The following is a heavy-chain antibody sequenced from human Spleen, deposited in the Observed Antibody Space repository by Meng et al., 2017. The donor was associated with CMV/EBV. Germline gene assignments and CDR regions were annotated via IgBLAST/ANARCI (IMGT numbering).Heavy chain of an antibody. CDR2: ISWNSGTI. CDR3: AKAIRGSYYDDYYTMDV. V-gene: IGHV3-9*01. D-gene: IGHD1-26*01. J-gene: IGHJ6*02. CDR1: GFTFDDYA. Sequence: SLKISCVASGFTFDDYAMHWVRQAPGKGLEWVPGISWNSGTIGYADSVKGRFTISRSNAKNPLYLQMNSLRAQDTALYYCAKAIRGSYYDDYYTMDVWGQGTTVTVSS.